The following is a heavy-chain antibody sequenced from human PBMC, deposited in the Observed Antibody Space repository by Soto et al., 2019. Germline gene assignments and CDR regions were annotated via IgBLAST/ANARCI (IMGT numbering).Heavy chain of an antibody. J-gene: IGHJ4*02. CDR1: GFTFSTHW. CDR3: ARVPTGGYDWV. CDR2: INSDGSTT. V-gene: IGHV3-74*01. D-gene: IGHD5-12*01. Sequence: EVQLLESGGGLIQPGGSLRLSCAASGFTFSTHWMHWVRQAPGKGLVWVSRINSDGSTTNYVDSVKGRFTISRDNAKNPVSLQMNSLRAEDTAVYYCARVPTGGYDWVWGQGTLVTVSS.